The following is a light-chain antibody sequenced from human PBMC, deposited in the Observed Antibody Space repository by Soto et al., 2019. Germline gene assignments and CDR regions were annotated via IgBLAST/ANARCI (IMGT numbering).Light chain of an antibody. J-gene: IGLJ1*01. CDR1: SSDVVGYNY. V-gene: IGLV2-14*03. CDR3: ISYTTRNTRQFV. CDR2: DVS. Sequence: QSVLTQPASVSGSPGQSITISCTGTSSDVVGYNYVSWYQHHPGKAPKLIIYDVSNRPSGVSIRFSGSKSDNTASLTISLRQPLDEADYHSISYTTRNTRQFVFGTGPKGSVL.